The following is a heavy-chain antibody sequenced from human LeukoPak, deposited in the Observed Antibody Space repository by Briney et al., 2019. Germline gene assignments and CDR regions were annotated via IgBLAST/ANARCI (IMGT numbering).Heavy chain of an antibody. CDR1: GDSISSGRYY. CDR2: IYTIGST. Sequence: SETLSLTCIVPGDSISSGRYYRGSIRQPAGKGLEWIGRIYTIGSTNYNPSLKSRVTISVDTSKNQFSLKLSSVTAADTAVYYCARQLVGTYSSGWYSDYWGQGTLVTVSS. V-gene: IGHV4-61*02. D-gene: IGHD6-19*01. J-gene: IGHJ4*02. CDR3: ARQLVGTYSSGWYSDY.